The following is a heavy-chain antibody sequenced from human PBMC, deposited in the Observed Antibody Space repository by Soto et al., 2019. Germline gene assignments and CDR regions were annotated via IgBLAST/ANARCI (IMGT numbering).Heavy chain of an antibody. CDR3: ARRLGFCSSAGCYWYFDL. D-gene: IGHD2-2*01. V-gene: IGHV4-39*01. J-gene: IGHJ2*01. Sequence: QLQLQESGPGLVKPSETLSLTCNVSGVSIGSSGYYWGWIRQPPGKGLEWIGSIYYSGSTYYNPSLKSRLTISVDAAKTRFSRELTSLTAADTAVYFCARRLGFCSSAGCYWYFDLWGRGTLVPVSS. CDR2: IYYSGST. CDR1: GVSIGSSGYY.